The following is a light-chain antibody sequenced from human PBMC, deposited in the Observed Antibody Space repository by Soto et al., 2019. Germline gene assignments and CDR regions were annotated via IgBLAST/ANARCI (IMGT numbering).Light chain of an antibody. CDR2: EVS. J-gene: IGLJ2*01. CDR3: SSYAGSNNFVV. Sequence: ALTQPPSASGSPGQSVTISCTGTSSDVGGYNYVSWYQQHPGKAPKLMIYEVSKRPSGVPDRFSGSKSGNTASLTVSGLQAEDEADYYCSSYAGSNNFVVFGGGTKVTV. CDR1: SSDVGGYNY. V-gene: IGLV2-8*01.